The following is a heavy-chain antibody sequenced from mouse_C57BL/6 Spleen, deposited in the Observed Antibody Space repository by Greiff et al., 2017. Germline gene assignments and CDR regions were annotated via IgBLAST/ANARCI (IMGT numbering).Heavy chain of an antibody. CDR3: ARSTGPLYAMDY. Sequence: QVHVKQSGPELVRPGASVKISCKAPGYTFTSHWMQWVRQRPGQGLEWIGEIFPGSGSTYYNEKFKGKATLSVDTSSSTAYMQLSRLTSEDSAVYICARSTGPLYAMDYWGQGTSVTVS. CDR2: IFPGSGST. V-gene: IGHV1-56*01. J-gene: IGHJ4*01. D-gene: IGHD4-1*01. CDR1: GYTFTSHW.